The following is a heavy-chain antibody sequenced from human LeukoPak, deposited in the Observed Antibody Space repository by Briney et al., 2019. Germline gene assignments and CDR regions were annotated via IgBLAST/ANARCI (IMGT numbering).Heavy chain of an antibody. Sequence: GGSLRLSCAASGFTVSSNYMSWVRQAPGKGLGWVSVFYGGGSTYYADSVKGRFTISRDNSKNTLYLQMNSLRAEDTAVYYCARDSYQLLSFYYYYYMDVWGKGTTVTVSS. V-gene: IGHV3-53*01. CDR2: FYGGGST. D-gene: IGHD2-2*01. CDR1: GFTVSSNY. J-gene: IGHJ6*03. CDR3: ARDSYQLLSFYYYYYMDV.